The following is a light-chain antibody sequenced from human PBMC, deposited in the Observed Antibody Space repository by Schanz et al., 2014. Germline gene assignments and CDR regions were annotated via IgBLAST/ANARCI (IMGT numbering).Light chain of an antibody. CDR3: AAWDDSLSGWV. V-gene: IGLV2-14*01. J-gene: IGLJ3*02. Sequence: QSALTQPASVSGSPGQSITISCTGTSSDVGGYNYVSWYQRHPGKAPKLMIYEVSKRPSGVPDRFSGSKSGNTASLTISGLQAEDEADYYCAAWDDSLSGWVFGGGPQLTVL. CDR2: EVS. CDR1: SSDVGGYNY.